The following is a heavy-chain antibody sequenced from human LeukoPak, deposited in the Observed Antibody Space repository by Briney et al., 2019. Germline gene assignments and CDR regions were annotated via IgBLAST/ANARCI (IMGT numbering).Heavy chain of an antibody. Sequence: GGSLRLSCAASGFTFSSYAMSWVRQAPVKGLEWVSAISGSGGSTYYADSVKGRFTISRDNSKNTLYLQMNSLRAEDTAVYYCAKSKAPEYYDSSGWPFDYWGQGTLVTVSS. CDR3: AKSKAPEYYDSSGWPFDY. CDR2: ISGSGGST. CDR1: GFTFSSYA. D-gene: IGHD3-22*01. V-gene: IGHV3-23*01. J-gene: IGHJ4*02.